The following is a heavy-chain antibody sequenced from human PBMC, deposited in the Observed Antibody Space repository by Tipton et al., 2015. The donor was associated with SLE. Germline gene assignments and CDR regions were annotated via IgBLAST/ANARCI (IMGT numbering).Heavy chain of an antibody. V-gene: IGHV3-33*08. Sequence: SLRLSCAASGFTFSSYGMHWVRQAPGKGLEWVAVIWYDGSNKYYADSVKGRFTISRDNSKNTLYLQMNSLRAEDTAVYYCARTVTGYYGMDVWGQGTTVTVSS. CDR3: ARTVTGYYGMDV. CDR2: IWYDGSNK. CDR1: GFTFSSYG. D-gene: IGHD4-17*01. J-gene: IGHJ6*02.